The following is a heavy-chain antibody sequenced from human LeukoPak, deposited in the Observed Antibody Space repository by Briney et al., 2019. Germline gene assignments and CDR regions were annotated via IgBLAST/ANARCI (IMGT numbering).Heavy chain of an antibody. J-gene: IGHJ4*02. CDR1: GGSFSGYY. CDR3: ARGLDYGDYGPSDPLAATDGRSFDY. D-gene: IGHD4-17*01. V-gene: IGHV4-34*01. Sequence: PSETLSLTCAVYGGSFSGYYWSWIRQPPGKGLEWIGEINHSGSTNYNPSLKSRVTISVDTSKNQFSLKLSSVTAADTAVYYCARGLDYGDYGPSDPLAATDGRSFDYWGQGTLVTVSS. CDR2: INHSGST.